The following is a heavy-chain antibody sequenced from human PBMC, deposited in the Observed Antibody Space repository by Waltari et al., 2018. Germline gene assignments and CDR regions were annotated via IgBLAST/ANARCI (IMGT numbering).Heavy chain of an antibody. CDR3: AKDTGGQTTVTTGYFDY. Sequence: EVQLVESGGVVVQPGGSLRLSCAASGFTFDDYTRNWVRQAPGKGLEWVSLISWDGGSTYYADSVKGRFTISRDNSKNSLYLQMNSLRTEDTALYYCAKDTGGQTTVTTGYFDYWGQGTLVTVSS. CDR2: ISWDGGST. CDR1: GFTFDDYT. J-gene: IGHJ4*02. V-gene: IGHV3-43*01. D-gene: IGHD4-17*01.